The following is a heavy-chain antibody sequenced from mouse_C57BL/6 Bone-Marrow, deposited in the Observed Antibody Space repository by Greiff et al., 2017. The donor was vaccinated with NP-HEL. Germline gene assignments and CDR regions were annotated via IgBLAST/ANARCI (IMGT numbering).Heavy chain of an antibody. Sequence: LVESGAELVKPGASVKISCKASGYAFSSYWMNWVKQRPGKGLEWIGQIYPGDGDTNYIGKFKGKATLTADKSSSTAYMQLISLTSEDSAVYFCTRSHYDYDGPQAIDYWGQGTTVTVSS. CDR1: GYAFSSYW. V-gene: IGHV1-80*01. CDR3: TRSHYDYDGPQAIDY. J-gene: IGHJ4*01. D-gene: IGHD2-4*01. CDR2: IYPGDGDT.